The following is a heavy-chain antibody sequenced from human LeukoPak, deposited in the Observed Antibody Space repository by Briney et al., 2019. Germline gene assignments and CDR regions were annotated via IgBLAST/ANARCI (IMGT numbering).Heavy chain of an antibody. CDR2: IIHSGRT. CDR1: GGSFSGYY. J-gene: IGHJ4*02. V-gene: IGHV4-34*12. CDR3: ARSSRITIFVVVHKEFDY. D-gene: IGHD3-3*01. Sequence: SETLSLTCAVYGGSFSGYYWSWFRQPPGKGLEWIGEIIHSGRTNYNPSLKSRVTISVDTSKNQFSLKLSSVTAADTAVYYCARSSRITIFVVVHKEFDYWGQGTLVTVSS.